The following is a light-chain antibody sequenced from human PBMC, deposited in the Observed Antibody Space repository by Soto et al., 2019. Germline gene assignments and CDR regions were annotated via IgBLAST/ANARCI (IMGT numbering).Light chain of an antibody. Sequence: SYELTQPPSVSVSPGQTASITCSGAKLGDKYACWYQQKPGQSPVLVIYQDTKRPSGIPERFFGSNSGNTATLTISGTQAMDEADYYCQAWDSSTVVFGGGTKVTVL. CDR1: KLGDKY. V-gene: IGLV3-1*01. CDR3: QAWDSSTVV. CDR2: QDT. J-gene: IGLJ2*01.